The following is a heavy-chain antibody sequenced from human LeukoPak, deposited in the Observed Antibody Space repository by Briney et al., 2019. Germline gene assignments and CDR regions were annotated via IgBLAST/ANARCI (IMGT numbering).Heavy chain of an antibody. CDR1: GFTFDDYG. J-gene: IGHJ5*02. Sequence: GGSLRLSCAASGFTFDDYGMSWVRQAPGKGLEWVSGINWSGGSTGYADSVKGRFTISRDNAKNSLYLQMNSLRAEDTALYHCARATYGDYIRGWFDLWGQGTLVTVSS. V-gene: IGHV3-20*01. CDR2: INWSGGST. D-gene: IGHD4-17*01. CDR3: ARATYGDYIRGWFDL.